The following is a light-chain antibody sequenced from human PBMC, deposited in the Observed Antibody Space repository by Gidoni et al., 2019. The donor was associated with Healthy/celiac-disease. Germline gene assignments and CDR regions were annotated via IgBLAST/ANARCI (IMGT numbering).Light chain of an antibody. V-gene: IGLV3-19*01. CDR1: HLRSYY. CDR3: NSRDSSGNHLYV. J-gene: IGLJ1*01. CDR2: GKN. Sequence: SSELTQDPAVSVALGQTVRITCHGDHLRSYYASWYQQKPGKAPVLVIYGKNNRPSGIPDRFSGASSGNTASLTITGAQAEDEADYYCNSRDSSGNHLYVFGTGTKVTVL.